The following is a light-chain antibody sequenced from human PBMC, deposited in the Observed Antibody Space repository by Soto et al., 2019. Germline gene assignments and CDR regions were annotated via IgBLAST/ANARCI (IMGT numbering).Light chain of an antibody. V-gene: IGLV2-23*02. CDR3: YSFAGFNTQ. J-gene: IGLJ2*01. CDR2: EVN. Sequence: QSALTQPASVSGSPGQSIAISCTGNSSGIGTFNLVSWYQQHPGGAPKLIIYEVNKRPSGISSRFSASKSGNTASLTISGLQADDEADYYCYSFAGFNTQFGGGTKLTV. CDR1: SSGIGTFNL.